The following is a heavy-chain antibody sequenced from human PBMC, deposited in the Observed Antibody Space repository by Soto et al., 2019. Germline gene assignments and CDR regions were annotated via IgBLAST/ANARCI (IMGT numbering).Heavy chain of an antibody. D-gene: IGHD1-26*01. V-gene: IGHV3-30*18. CDR3: AKGQWEPYYFDY. CDR2: ISYDGSNK. J-gene: IGHJ4*02. Sequence: GGSLRLSCAASGFTFSSYGMHWVRQAPGKGLEWVAVISYDGSNKYYADSVKGRFTISRDNSKNTLYLQMNSLRAEDTAVYYCAKGQWEPYYFDYWGQGTLVTVSS. CDR1: GFTFSSYG.